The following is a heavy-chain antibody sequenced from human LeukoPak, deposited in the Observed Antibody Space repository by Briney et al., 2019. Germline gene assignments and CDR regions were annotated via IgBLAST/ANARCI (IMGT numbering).Heavy chain of an antibody. CDR1: GASITSYC. V-gene: IGHV4-59*08. CDR2: IYYSGST. J-gene: IGHJ4*02. Sequence: SETLSLTCTVSGASITSYCWSWIRQPPGKGLEWIGYIYYSGSTTYKPSLKSRVTISVDTSKNQFSLKLSSATAADTAVYYCARLSIVGATNFDYWGQGTLVTVSS. CDR3: ARLSIVGATNFDY. D-gene: IGHD1-26*01.